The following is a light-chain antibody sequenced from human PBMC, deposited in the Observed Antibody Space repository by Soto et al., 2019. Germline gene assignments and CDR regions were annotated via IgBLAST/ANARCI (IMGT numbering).Light chain of an antibody. CDR3: TSYSSSDICYV. Sequence: QSVLTQPASVSGSPGQSITISCTGTSSDIGGYYYVSWYQHHPGKAPKLLIYQVTNRPSRVSNRFSGSKSGNTASLTISGLQADDEADYYCTSYSSSDICYVFGTGTKLTVL. CDR1: SSDIGGYYY. J-gene: IGLJ1*01. CDR2: QVT. V-gene: IGLV2-14*01.